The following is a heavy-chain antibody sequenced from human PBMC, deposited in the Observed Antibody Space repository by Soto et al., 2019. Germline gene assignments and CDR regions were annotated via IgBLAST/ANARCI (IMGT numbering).Heavy chain of an antibody. CDR1: GGTFSSYA. V-gene: IGHV1-69*01. D-gene: IGHD6-6*01. Sequence: QVQLVQSGAEVKKPGSSVKVSCKASGGTFSSYAISWVRQAPGQGLEWMGGIIPIFGTANYAQKFQGRVTITADESTSTDYMELSSLRSEDTAVYYCARDRLAARPGAFDIWGNGTMVTVAS. CDR3: ARDRLAARPGAFDI. J-gene: IGHJ3*02. CDR2: IIPIFGTA.